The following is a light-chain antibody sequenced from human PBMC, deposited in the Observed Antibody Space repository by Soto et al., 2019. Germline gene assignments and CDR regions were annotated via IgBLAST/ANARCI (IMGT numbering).Light chain of an antibody. Sequence: EIVMTHSPATLSMSPGERAALSCRASQSVSSNFAWYQQKPGQAPRLLIYGASTRATGIPARFSGSGSGTEFILTISSLQSGDFAVYYCQQYNNWPYTFGQGTKLEIK. CDR1: QSVSSN. CDR3: QQYNNWPYT. V-gene: IGKV3-15*01. CDR2: GAS. J-gene: IGKJ2*01.